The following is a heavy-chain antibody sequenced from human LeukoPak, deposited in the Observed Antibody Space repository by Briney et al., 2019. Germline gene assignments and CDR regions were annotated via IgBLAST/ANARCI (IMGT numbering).Heavy chain of an antibody. V-gene: IGHV4-61*02. J-gene: IGHJ6*02. D-gene: IGHD5-24*01. CDR1: GRSISRDHYY. CDR2: FYTSQST. Sequence: SETLPLTCTVSGRSISRDHYYGRWIRQPAGEGLEGIWRFYTSQSTNYNPSLKSQVTISVDASNHQFSLKLSSVTAADTAGYYCARDLIEKYGSNYYYYGMDVWGQGTTVTVSS. CDR3: ARDLIEKYGSNYYYYGMDV.